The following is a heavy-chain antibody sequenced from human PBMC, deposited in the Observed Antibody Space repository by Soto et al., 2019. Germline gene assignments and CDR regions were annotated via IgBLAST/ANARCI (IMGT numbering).Heavy chain of an antibody. V-gene: IGHV3-15*01. J-gene: IGHJ6*03. CDR3: TTASLLYDFVSGYYSTHNHESYFYHLDV. D-gene: IGHD3-3*01. CDR1: GFTFSNAW. Sequence: EVQLVESGGGLVKPGGSLRLSCAASGFTFSNAWMSWVGQAPGKGLEWVGRIKSKTDGGTTDYAATVKGRFTISRDASKNTPYLQMNRLETGDTDVYYCTTASLLYDFVSGYYSTHNHESYFYHLDVWGKGTPVTVAS. CDR2: IKSKTDGGTT.